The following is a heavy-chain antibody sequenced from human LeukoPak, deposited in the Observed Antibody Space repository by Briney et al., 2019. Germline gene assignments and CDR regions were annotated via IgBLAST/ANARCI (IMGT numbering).Heavy chain of an antibody. Sequence: GGSLRLSCAASGNYWMHWVRQAPGKGLVWVSHINGDGSWTTYADSVKGRFTISKDNAKNTVYLQLNSLRAEDTAVYYCARGNYHGMDVWGQGTTVTVSS. V-gene: IGHV3-74*01. CDR1: GNYW. CDR3: ARGNYHGMDV. CDR2: INGDGSWT. D-gene: IGHD3-10*01. J-gene: IGHJ6*02.